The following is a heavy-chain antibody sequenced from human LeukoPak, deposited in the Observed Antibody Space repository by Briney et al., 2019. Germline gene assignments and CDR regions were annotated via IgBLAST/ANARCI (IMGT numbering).Heavy chain of an antibody. Sequence: SETLSLTCTVSGGSISSYYWSWIRQTPGKQLEWIGYIYYSGSTNYNPSLKSRVTISVDTSKNQFSLKLSSVTAADTAVYYCARETSQKGAHYMDVWGKGTTVTISS. D-gene: IGHD3-16*01. CDR2: IYYSGST. V-gene: IGHV4-59*01. CDR3: ARETSQKGAHYMDV. J-gene: IGHJ6*03. CDR1: GGSISSYY.